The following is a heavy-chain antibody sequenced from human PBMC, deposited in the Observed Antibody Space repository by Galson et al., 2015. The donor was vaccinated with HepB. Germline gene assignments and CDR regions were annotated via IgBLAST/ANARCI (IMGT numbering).Heavy chain of an antibody. V-gene: IGHV3-21*01. CDR3: ARGGVYCSSTSCYPLAYYYYMDV. CDR2: ISSSSSYI. D-gene: IGHD2-2*01. CDR1: GFTFRSYS. Sequence: SLRLSCAASGFTFRSYSMNWVRQAPGKGLEWVSSISSSSSYIYYADSVKGRFTISRDNAKNSLYLQMNSLRAEDTAVYYCARGGVYCSSTSCYPLAYYYYMDVWGKGTTVTVSS. J-gene: IGHJ6*03.